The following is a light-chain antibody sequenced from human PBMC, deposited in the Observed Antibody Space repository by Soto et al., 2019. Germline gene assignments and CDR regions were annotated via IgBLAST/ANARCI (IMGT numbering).Light chain of an antibody. CDR3: QQYNNWPLT. Sequence: EIVMTQSPATLSVSPGERATLACRASQSVSDNLAWYQHRPGQAPRLLIYGASIRAAGIPARISGSGSGTEFTLTISSLQSENFAVYSCQQYNNWPLTFGGGTQVETK. V-gene: IGKV3-15*01. CDR2: GAS. CDR1: QSVSDN. J-gene: IGKJ4*01.